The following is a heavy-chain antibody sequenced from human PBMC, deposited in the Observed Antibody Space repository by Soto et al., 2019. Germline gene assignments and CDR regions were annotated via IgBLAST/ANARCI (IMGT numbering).Heavy chain of an antibody. CDR2: IDTTGDT. D-gene: IGHD3-22*01. V-gene: IGHV3-13*01. Sequence: GGSLRLSCAASGFTFSSYDMHWVRQATGKGLEWVSTIDTTGDTYYPGSVKGRFTISRENAKNSLYLQMNSLRAEDTAVYYCARDSSGYYDSQGAFDIWGLGTMVTVSS. CDR1: GFTFSSYD. J-gene: IGHJ3*02. CDR3: ARDSSGYYDSQGAFDI.